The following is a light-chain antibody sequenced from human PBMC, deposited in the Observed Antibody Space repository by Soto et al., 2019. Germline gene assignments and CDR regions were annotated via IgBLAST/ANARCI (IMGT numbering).Light chain of an antibody. J-gene: IGLJ1*01. Sequence: SALTQPASVSGSPGQSITISCTGSSSDVGSYNLVSWYQQHPGKAPKLMIYEGSKRPSGVSNRFSGSKSGNTASLTISGLQAEDEADYYCCSYAGGGSYVFGPGTKVTVL. V-gene: IGLV2-23*01. CDR3: CSYAGGGSYV. CDR2: EGS. CDR1: SSDVGSYNL.